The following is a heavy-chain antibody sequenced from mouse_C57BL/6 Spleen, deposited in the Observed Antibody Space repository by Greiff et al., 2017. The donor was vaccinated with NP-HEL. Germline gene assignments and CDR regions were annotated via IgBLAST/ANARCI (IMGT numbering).Heavy chain of an antibody. CDR1: GYSFTSYY. CDR2: IYPGSGNT. V-gene: IGHV1-66*01. Sequence: VQLQQSGPELVKPGASVKISCKASGYSFTSYYIHWVKQRPGQGLEWIGWIYPGSGNTKYNEKFKGKATLTADTSSSTAYMQLSSLTSEDSAVYYCAREASSGPYYFDYWGQGTTLTVSS. D-gene: IGHD3-2*02. CDR3: AREASSGPYYFDY. J-gene: IGHJ2*01.